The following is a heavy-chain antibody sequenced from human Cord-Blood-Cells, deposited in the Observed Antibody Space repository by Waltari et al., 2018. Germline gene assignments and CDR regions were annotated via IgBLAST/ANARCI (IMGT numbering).Heavy chain of an antibody. Sequence: QVQLVQSGAEVKKPGASVKVSCKASGYTFTGYYMHWVRQAPGQGLECMGWINPNSGGTNYAQKFQGRVTMTRDTSISTAYMELSRLRSDDTAVYYCARVVVYYDSSGLSGRLRYMDVWGKGTTVTVSS. CDR1: GYTFTGYY. CDR2: INPNSGGT. J-gene: IGHJ6*03. D-gene: IGHD3-22*01. V-gene: IGHV1-2*02. CDR3: ARVVVYYDSSGLSGRLRYMDV.